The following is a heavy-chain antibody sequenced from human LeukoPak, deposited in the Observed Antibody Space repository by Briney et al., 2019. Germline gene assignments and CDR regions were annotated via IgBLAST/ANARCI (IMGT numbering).Heavy chain of an antibody. CDR3: ARVVGYYDFWSGYVSPPNMDV. J-gene: IGHJ6*03. Sequence: SETLSLTCTVSGGSISSHNWSWIRQPPGKGLEWIGYIYHSGSTNYSPSLKSRVTTTVDTSKNQFSLKLSSVTAADTAVYYCARVVGYYDFWSGYVSPPNMDVWGKGTTVTVSS. CDR2: IYHSGST. D-gene: IGHD3-3*01. CDR1: GGSISSHN. V-gene: IGHV4-59*11.